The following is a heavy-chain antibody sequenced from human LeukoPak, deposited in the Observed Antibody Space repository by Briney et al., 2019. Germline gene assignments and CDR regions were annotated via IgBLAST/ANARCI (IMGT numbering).Heavy chain of an antibody. CDR1: GFTFSSYA. CDR2: ISRSGGST. J-gene: IGHJ4*02. Sequence: GGSLRLSCAASGFTFSSYAMSWVRQAPGKGLEWVSGISRSGGSTNYADSVKGRFTISRDNSKSTLYLQMNSLRAEDTAVYYFARGSYYGYYYFDYWGQGTLVTVSS. CDR3: ARGSYYGYYYFDY. V-gene: IGHV3-23*01. D-gene: IGHD1-26*01.